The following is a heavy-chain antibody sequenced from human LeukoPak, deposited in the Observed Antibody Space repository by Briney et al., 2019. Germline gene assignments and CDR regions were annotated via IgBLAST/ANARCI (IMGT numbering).Heavy chain of an antibody. V-gene: IGHV4-59*01. CDR1: GGSISSYY. CDR3: AREGGADGDAFDI. J-gene: IGHJ3*02. CDR2: IYYSGST. D-gene: IGHD3-16*01. Sequence: SETLSLTCTVSGGSISSYYWSWIRQPPGKGLEWIGYIYYSGSTNYNPSLKSRVTISVDTSKNQFPLKLSSVTAADTAVYYCAREGGADGDAFDIWGQGTMVTVSS.